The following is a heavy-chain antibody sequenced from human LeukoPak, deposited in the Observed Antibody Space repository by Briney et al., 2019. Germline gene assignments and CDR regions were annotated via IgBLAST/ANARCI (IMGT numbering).Heavy chain of an antibody. D-gene: IGHD5-12*01. V-gene: IGHV3-30*02. CDR1: GFTFSSYG. CDR2: IRYDESYK. CDR3: AKDHSGYPYSYYYMDV. J-gene: IGHJ6*03. Sequence: GGSLRLSCAASGFTFSSYGIHWVRQAPGKGLEWVAFIRYDESYKYYADSVKGRFTISRDNSKNTLYLQMNSLRVEDTAVFYCAKDHSGYPYSYYYMDVWGKGTTVTVSS.